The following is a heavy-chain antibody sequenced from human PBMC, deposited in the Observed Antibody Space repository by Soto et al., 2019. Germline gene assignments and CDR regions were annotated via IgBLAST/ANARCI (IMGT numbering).Heavy chain of an antibody. Sequence: EVQLVESGGGLVQPGGSLRLSCAGSGFTFSNYWINWVRLVPGRGLVWISHITKDGNSLSYADSVKGRFTISRDNAKNTVYLQMNGMRAEDTAVYDCARGGVGSFDYWGQGSLVTVSS. V-gene: IGHV3-74*01. D-gene: IGHD2-2*03. J-gene: IGHJ4*02. CDR3: ARGGVGSFDY. CDR2: ITKDGNSL. CDR1: GFTFSNYW.